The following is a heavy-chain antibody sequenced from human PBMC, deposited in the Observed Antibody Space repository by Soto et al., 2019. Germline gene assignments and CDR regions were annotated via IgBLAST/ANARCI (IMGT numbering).Heavy chain of an antibody. J-gene: IGHJ4*01. V-gene: IGHV1-18*04. CDR3: ARVQRTRSKPIVRDPYYFDY. CDR1: GYTFTSYG. CDR2: ISAYNGNT. Sequence: ASVKVSCKASGYTFTSYGISWVRQAPGQGLEWMGWISAYNGNTNYAQKLQGRVTMTTDTSTSTAYMELMSLRSDDTAVYYCARVQRTRSKPIVRDPYYFDYWGQGTLVTVSS. D-gene: IGHD3-16*02.